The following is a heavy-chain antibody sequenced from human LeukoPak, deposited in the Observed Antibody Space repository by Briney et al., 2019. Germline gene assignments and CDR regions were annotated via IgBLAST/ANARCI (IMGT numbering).Heavy chain of an antibody. J-gene: IGHJ6*02. D-gene: IGHD4-17*01. CDR3: ARDLRNTVTTSYYGMDV. V-gene: IGHV3-48*02. CDR2: ISSSSSTI. CDR1: GFTFSSYS. Sequence: PGGSLRLSCAASGFTFSSYSMNWVRQAPGKGLEWVSYISSSSSTIYYADSVKGRFTISRDNAKNSLYLQMNSLRDEDTAVYYCARDLRNTVTTSYYGMDVWGQGTTVTVSS.